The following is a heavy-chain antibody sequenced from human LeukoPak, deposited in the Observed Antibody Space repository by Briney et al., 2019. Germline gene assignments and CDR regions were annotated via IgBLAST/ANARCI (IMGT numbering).Heavy chain of an antibody. V-gene: IGHV3-30*04. Sequence: GGSLRLSCAASGFTFSTYAMHWVRQGPGKGLEWVAVISHDGTNKYYADSVKGRFTISRDNSKNTLYLQMNSLTAEDTAVYFCARAAGRFLEWPYRGYCAMAVWGQGTTVSVS. D-gene: IGHD3-3*01. CDR2: ISHDGTNK. CDR3: ARAAGRFLEWPYRGYCAMAV. J-gene: IGHJ6*02. CDR1: GFTFSTYA.